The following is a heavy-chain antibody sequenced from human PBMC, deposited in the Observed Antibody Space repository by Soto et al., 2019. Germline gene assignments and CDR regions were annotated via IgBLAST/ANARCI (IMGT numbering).Heavy chain of an antibody. Sequence: EVQLLESGGGLVQPGGSLRLSCAASGFSFSTYAMSWVRQAPGKGLEWVSGISASGTSTYSADSVKGRFTISRDISKNTLYLEMNTLRAEDTALSYCAKAGFGSRGYFDYWGQGTLVTVSS. CDR3: AKAGFGSRGYFDY. V-gene: IGHV3-23*01. J-gene: IGHJ4*02. CDR2: ISASGTST. D-gene: IGHD3-10*01. CDR1: GFSFSTYA.